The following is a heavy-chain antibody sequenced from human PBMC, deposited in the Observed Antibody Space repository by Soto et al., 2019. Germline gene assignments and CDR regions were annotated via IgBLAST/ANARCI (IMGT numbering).Heavy chain of an antibody. CDR1: GYTFTSYG. J-gene: IGHJ4*02. V-gene: IGHV1-18*01. CDR3: ATRSTWNELPRSFDY. CDR2: ISAYNGNT. Sequence: AASVKVSCKASGYTFTSYGISWVRQAPGQGLEWMGWISAYNGNTNYAQKLQGRVTMTTDTSTSTAYMELRSLRSDDTAVYYCATRSTWNELPRSFDYWGQGTLVTVSS. D-gene: IGHD1-1*01.